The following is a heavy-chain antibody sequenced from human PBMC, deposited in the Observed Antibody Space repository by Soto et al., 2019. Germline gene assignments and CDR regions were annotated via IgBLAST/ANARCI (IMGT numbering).Heavy chain of an antibody. CDR3: AKDNCISTSCYRLYNWFDP. Sequence: QVQLVESRGGVVQPGRSLRLSCAASGFTFSSYGMHWVRQARGKGLEWVAVISYGGSNKYYADSVKGRFTISRDNSKNTLYLQMNNLRAEDTAVYYCAKDNCISTSCYRLYNWFDPWGQGTLVTVSS. J-gene: IGHJ5*02. V-gene: IGHV3-30*18. CDR2: ISYGGSNK. D-gene: IGHD2-2*01. CDR1: GFTFSSYG.